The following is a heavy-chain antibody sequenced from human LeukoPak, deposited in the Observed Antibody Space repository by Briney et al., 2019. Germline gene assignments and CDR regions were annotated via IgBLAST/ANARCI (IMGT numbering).Heavy chain of an antibody. J-gene: IGHJ4*02. D-gene: IGHD6-19*01. V-gene: IGHV1-24*01. Sequence: ASVKVSCKVSGYTLTELSMHWVRQAPGKGIEWMGGFDPEDGETIYAQKFQGRVTMTEDTSTDTAYMELSSLRSEDTAVYYCATPDYSSGWYYFDYWGQGTLVTVSS. CDR3: ATPDYSSGWYYFDY. CDR2: FDPEDGET. CDR1: GYTLTELS.